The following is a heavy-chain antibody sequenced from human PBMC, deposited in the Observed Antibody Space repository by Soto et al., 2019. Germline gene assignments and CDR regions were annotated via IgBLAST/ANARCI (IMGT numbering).Heavy chain of an antibody. CDR1: GFTFSSHG. CDR2: IWSDGSNK. D-gene: IGHD6-19*01. Sequence: QVHLVGSGGGVVQPGRSLRLSCTASGFTFSSHGMHWVRQVPGKGLEWVAVIWSDGSNKYYAESVKGHFTISRDNSKNPLYLQMNSMRAEDRAVYSCARRAIGVYGMDVWGQGTTVTVSS. J-gene: IGHJ6*02. CDR3: ARRAIGVYGMDV. V-gene: IGHV3-33*01.